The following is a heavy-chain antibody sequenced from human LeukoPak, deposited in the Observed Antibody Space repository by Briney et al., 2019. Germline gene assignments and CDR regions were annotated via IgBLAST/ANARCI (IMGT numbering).Heavy chain of an antibody. Sequence: QPGRSLRLSCAASGFTFDDYAMHWVRQAPGKGLEWVSGISWNSGSIGYADSVKGRFTISRDNAKNSLYLQMNSLRAEDMALYYCARLSAMLRGPEPIYYFDYWGQGTLVTVSS. J-gene: IGHJ4*01. V-gene: IGHV3-9*03. CDR2: ISWNSGSI. CDR1: GFTFDDYA. CDR3: ARLSAMLRGPEPIYYFDY. D-gene: IGHD3-10*01.